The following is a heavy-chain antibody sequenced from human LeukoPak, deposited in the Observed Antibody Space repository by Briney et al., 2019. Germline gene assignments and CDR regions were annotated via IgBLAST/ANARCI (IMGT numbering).Heavy chain of an antibody. Sequence: ASVKVSCKASGYTFTGYYMHWVRQAPGQGLEWMGGFDPEDGETIYAQKFQGRVTMTEDTPTDTAYMELSSLRSEDMAVYFCATERRDGWQWLPYFDYWGQGTLITVSS. CDR2: FDPEDGET. CDR1: GYTFTGYY. D-gene: IGHD6-19*01. J-gene: IGHJ4*02. CDR3: ATERRDGWQWLPYFDY. V-gene: IGHV1-24*01.